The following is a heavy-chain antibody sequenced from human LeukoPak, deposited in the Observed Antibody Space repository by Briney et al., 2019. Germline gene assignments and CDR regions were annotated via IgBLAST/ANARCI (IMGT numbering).Heavy chain of an antibody. J-gene: IGHJ4*02. CDR2: IIPIFGTA. CDR3: ASSSGYYAEAFDY. CDR1: GYTFTNYY. D-gene: IGHD3-22*01. V-gene: IGHV1-69*05. Sequence: SVKVSCKASGYTFTNYYIHWVRQAPGQGLEWMGGIIPIFGTANYAQKFQGRVTITTDESTSTAYMELSSLRSEDTAVYYCASSSGYYAEAFDYWGQGTLVTVSS.